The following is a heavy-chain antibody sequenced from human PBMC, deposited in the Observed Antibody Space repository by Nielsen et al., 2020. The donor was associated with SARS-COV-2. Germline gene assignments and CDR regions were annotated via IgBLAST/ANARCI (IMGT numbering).Heavy chain of an antibody. V-gene: IGHV3-23*01. CDR3: ASNLPSAGYCTSSTCYAVGYYFDY. D-gene: IGHD2-2*01. CDR1: GFTFSDYA. CDR2: LSGSGRTT. Sequence: GESLKISCAASGFTFSDYAMSWVRQAPEKGLEWVSSLSGSGRTTYYADSVKGRFTISRDNSKNTLYLQMNSLSAEDTAIYYCASNLPSAGYCTSSTCYAVGYYFDYWGQGALVTVSS. J-gene: IGHJ4*02.